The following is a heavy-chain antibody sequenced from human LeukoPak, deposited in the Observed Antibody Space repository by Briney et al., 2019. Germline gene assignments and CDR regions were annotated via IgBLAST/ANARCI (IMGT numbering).Heavy chain of an antibody. V-gene: IGHV4-59*01. J-gene: IGHJ4*02. Sequence: GSLRLSCAASGFTFSSYGMSWVRQPPGKGLEWIGYIYYSGSTNYNPSLKSRVTISVDTSKNQFSLKLSSVTAADTAVYYCAREGYSNHDFDYWGQGTLVTVSS. CDR2: IYYSGST. CDR3: AREGYSNHDFDY. CDR1: GFTFSSYG. D-gene: IGHD6-13*01.